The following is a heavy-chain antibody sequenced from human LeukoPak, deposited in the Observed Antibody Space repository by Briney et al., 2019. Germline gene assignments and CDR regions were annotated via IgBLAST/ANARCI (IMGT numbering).Heavy chain of an antibody. CDR2: ISSSGSTI. V-gene: IGHV3-11*04. CDR1: GFTFSDYY. J-gene: IGHJ4*02. CDR3: ARDDCSGGSCEAPFDY. D-gene: IGHD2-15*01. Sequence: GGSLRLSCAASGFTFSDYYMSWIRQAPGKGLEWVSYISSSGSTIYYADSVKGRFTISRDNSKNTLYLQMNSLRAEDTAVYYCARDDCSGGSCEAPFDYWGQGTLVTVSS.